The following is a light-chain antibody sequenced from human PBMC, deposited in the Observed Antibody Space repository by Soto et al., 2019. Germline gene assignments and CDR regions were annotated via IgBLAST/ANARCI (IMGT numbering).Light chain of an antibody. CDR1: QSVSSN. V-gene: IGKV3-15*01. J-gene: IGKJ1*01. Sequence: EIVMTQSPATLSVSPGERATLSCRASQSVSSNLAWYQQKPGQAPRLLIYGASTRATGIPARFSGSGSGTEFTLIISSLQSEDFGVFYCQHYNNWPPWTFGQGTRVEIK. CDR3: QHYNNWPPWT. CDR2: GAS.